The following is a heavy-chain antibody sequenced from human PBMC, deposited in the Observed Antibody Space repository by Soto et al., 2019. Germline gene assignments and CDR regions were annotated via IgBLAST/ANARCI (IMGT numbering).Heavy chain of an antibody. V-gene: IGHV4-39*01. CDR2: IYYSGST. CDR3: ARQSVRFLEWPNNDHDAFDI. J-gene: IGHJ3*02. CDR1: GGSISSSSYY. Sequence: SETLSLTCTVSGGSISSSSYYWGWIRQPPGKGLEWIGSIYYSGSTYYNPSLKSRVTISVDTSKNQFSLKLSSVTAADTAVYYCARQSVRFLEWPNNDHDAFDIWGQGTMVTVSS. D-gene: IGHD3-3*01.